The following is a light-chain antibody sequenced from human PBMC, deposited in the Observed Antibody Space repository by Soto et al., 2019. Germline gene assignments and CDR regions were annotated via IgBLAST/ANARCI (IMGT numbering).Light chain of an antibody. CDR1: QTISSW. CDR2: KAS. Sequence: DIQLAKSNSPLSGSLGARVTITCRASQTISSWLAWYQQKPGKAPKLLIYKASTLKSGVPSRFSGSGSGTEFTLTSISPQPDDFSNYYCQHYRSDAASFGHGTKAE. CDR3: QHYRSDAAS. J-gene: IGKJ1*01. V-gene: IGKV1-5*03.